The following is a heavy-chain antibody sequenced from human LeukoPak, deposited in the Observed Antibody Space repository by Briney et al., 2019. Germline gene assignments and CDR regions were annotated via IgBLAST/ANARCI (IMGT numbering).Heavy chain of an antibody. CDR3: TKANQTTQRGYFDY. CDR2: ISGSGGST. Sequence: PGGSLRLSCAASGFTFSSYAMSWARQAPGKGLEWVSAISGSGGSTYYADSVKGRFTISRDNSKNTLYLQMNSLRAEDTAVYYCTKANQTTQRGYFDYWGQGNLVTVSS. D-gene: IGHD1/OR15-1a*01. J-gene: IGHJ4*02. CDR1: GFTFSSYA. V-gene: IGHV3-23*01.